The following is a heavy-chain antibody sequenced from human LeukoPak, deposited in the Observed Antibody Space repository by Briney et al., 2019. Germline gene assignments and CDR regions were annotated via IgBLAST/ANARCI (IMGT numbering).Heavy chain of an antibody. D-gene: IGHD5-18*01. Sequence: GGSLTLSCAASGFTFSTYWMHWVRQAPGMGLVWVSRISSDGTSTDYADSVKGRFTISRDNAKNTLSLQMNSLRAEDTAVYYCARGKYTAKDYWGQGTLVTVSS. V-gene: IGHV3-74*01. CDR2: ISSDGTST. CDR3: ARGKYTAKDY. CDR1: GFTFSTYW. J-gene: IGHJ4*02.